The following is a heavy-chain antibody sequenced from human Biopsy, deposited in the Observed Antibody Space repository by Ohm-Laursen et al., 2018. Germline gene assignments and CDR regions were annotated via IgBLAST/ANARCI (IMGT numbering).Heavy chain of an antibody. V-gene: IGHV1-2*02. D-gene: IGHD6-19*01. J-gene: IGHJ4*02. Sequence: SVKVSCKASGGTFTTYAISWVRQAPGQGLEWMGWISPKSGDTNYAHKFQGNITMTRDASMSTAYMEMSRLRCDDTAVYYCALQSVAQMKNFDYWGQGTLVTVSS. CDR2: ISPKSGDT. CDR3: ALQSVAQMKNFDY. CDR1: GGTFTTYA.